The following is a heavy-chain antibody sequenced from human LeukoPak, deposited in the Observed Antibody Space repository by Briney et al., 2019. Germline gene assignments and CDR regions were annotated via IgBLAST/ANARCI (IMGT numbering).Heavy chain of an antibody. CDR1: GYSFTDCW. CDR3: ARVRPGSRIDY. Sequence: GESLKISCKGSGYSFTDCWIGWVRQMPGKGLEWMGIISPVDSNTRYSPSFQGQVTISVDKSISTAYLQWSSLKASDTAMYYCARVRPGSRIDYWGQGALVTVSS. CDR2: ISPVDSNT. J-gene: IGHJ4*02. V-gene: IGHV5-51*01. D-gene: IGHD1-14*01.